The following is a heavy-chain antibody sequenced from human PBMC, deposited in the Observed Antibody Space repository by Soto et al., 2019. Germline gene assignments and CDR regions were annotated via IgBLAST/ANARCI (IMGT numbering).Heavy chain of an antibody. Sequence: QVQLVQSGAEVKKPGASVKVSCKASGYTFTSYGISWVRQAPGQGLEWMGWISAYNGNTNYAQKLQGRVTMTTDTATSTAYMELRSLRSDDTAVYYCARVSALLYSSSWYTPYYYYGMDVWGQGTTVTVSS. CDR3: ARVSALLYSSSWYTPYYYYGMDV. J-gene: IGHJ6*02. D-gene: IGHD6-13*01. V-gene: IGHV1-18*01. CDR1: GYTFTSYG. CDR2: ISAYNGNT.